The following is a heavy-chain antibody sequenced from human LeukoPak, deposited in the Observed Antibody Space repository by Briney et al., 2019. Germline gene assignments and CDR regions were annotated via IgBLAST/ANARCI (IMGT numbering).Heavy chain of an antibody. V-gene: IGHV4-59*01. J-gene: IGHJ5*02. D-gene: IGHD3-10*01. CDR1: GFTFSSYE. Sequence: GSLRLSCAASGFTFSSYEMNWIRQAPGKGLEWIGYIYYSGDTNYNPSLKSRVTVSVDTSKNQFSLKLTSVTAADTAVYYCVRGPYGSGISNWFDPWGQGTQVIVSS. CDR2: IYYSGDT. CDR3: VRGPYGSGISNWFDP.